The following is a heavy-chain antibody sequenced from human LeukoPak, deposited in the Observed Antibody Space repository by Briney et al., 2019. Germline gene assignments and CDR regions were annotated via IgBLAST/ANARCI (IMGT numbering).Heavy chain of an antibody. D-gene: IGHD3-22*01. V-gene: IGHV1-18*01. J-gene: IGHJ4*02. CDR3: ARDVGYSYGPGSYYYDSSGYPPAAY. CDR1: GYTFTSYG. CDR2: ISAYNGNT. Sequence: ASVKVSCKASGYTFTSYGISWVRQAPGQGLEWMGWISAYNGNTNYAQKLQGRVTMTTDTSTSTAYMELRSLRSDDTAVYYCARDVGYSYGPGSYYYDSSGYPPAAYGGQGTLVTVSS.